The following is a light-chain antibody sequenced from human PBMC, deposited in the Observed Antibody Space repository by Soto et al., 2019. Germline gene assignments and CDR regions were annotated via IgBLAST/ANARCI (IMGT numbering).Light chain of an antibody. CDR2: DAS. J-gene: IGKJ2*01. CDR3: QQYNTYPYT. Sequence: DIQMTQSPSTLSASVGDRVSITCWASQNIINRLAWYQQKPGKAPQLLIFDASSLESGVPLRFSGYGSGTEFTLTISSLQPGDFATYYCQQYNTYPYTFGQGTMLEIK. V-gene: IGKV1-5*01. CDR1: QNIINR.